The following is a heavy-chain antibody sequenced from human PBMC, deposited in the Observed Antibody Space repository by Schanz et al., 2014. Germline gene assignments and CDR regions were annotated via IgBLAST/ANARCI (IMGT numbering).Heavy chain of an antibody. V-gene: IGHV3-11*06. CDR2: ITASGDYM. D-gene: IGHD3-10*01. J-gene: IGHJ4*02. CDR1: GFIFYDYY. Sequence: QVQLVESGGGLVKPGGSLRLSCAASGFIFYDYYMNWIRQAPGGGLEWVSSITASGDYMHYADSVKGRFTISRDNARNSLYLQMNNLRVEDTAVYYCARGPDYGSGSYSSYWGQGTLVTVSS. CDR3: ARGPDYGSGSYSSY.